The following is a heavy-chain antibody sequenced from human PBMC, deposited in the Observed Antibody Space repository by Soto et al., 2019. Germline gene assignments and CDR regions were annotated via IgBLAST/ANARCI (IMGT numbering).Heavy chain of an antibody. Sequence: EVQLVESGGGLVQPGRSLRLSCAASGFTFDDYAMHWVRQAPGKGLEWVSGISWNSGSIGYADSVKGRFTISRDNAKNSLHLQMNSLRADDTALYYCAKGDSSSFYYGMDVWGQGTTVTVSS. CDR3: AKGDSSSFYYGMDV. CDR2: ISWNSGSI. D-gene: IGHD6-13*01. J-gene: IGHJ6*02. V-gene: IGHV3-9*01. CDR1: GFTFDDYA.